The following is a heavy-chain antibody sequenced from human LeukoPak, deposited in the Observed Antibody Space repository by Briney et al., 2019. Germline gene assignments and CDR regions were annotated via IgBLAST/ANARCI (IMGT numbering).Heavy chain of an antibody. Sequence: GGSLRLSCAASGFTFSSYSMNWVRQAPGKGLVWVSRINSDGSSTSYADSVKGRFTISRDNAKNTLYLQMNSLRAEDTAVYYCAREQTSYYDSSGYYHTVGAFDIWGQGTMVTVSS. J-gene: IGHJ3*02. V-gene: IGHV3-74*01. CDR1: GFTFSSYS. D-gene: IGHD3-22*01. CDR3: AREQTSYYDSSGYYHTVGAFDI. CDR2: INSDGSST.